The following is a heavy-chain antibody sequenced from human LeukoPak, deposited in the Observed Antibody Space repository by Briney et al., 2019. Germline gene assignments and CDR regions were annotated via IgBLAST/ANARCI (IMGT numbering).Heavy chain of an antibody. J-gene: IGHJ4*02. D-gene: IGHD1-1*01. Sequence: GGSLRLSCVASGFTFSNYDMHWVRQAPGKGLEWVASMRNNGSQIYHADSVKGRFTISRDNAKNSLYLQMNSLRAEDTAVYYCARTAPFDYWGQGTLVTVSS. CDR1: GFTFSNYD. CDR2: MRNNGSQI. CDR3: ARTAPFDY. V-gene: IGHV3-30*02.